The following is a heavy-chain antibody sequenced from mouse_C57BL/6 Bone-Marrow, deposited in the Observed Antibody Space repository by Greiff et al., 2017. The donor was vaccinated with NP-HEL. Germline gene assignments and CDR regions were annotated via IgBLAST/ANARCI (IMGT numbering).Heavy chain of an antibody. V-gene: IGHV5-15*01. CDR2: ISNLAYSI. J-gene: IGHJ4*01. D-gene: IGHD2-4*01. CDR3: ARHDYEGGEAMDY. Sequence: EVQGVESGGGLVQPGGSLKLSCAASGFTFSDYGMAWVRQAPRKGPEWVAFISNLAYSIYYADTVTGRFTISRENAKNTLYLEMSSLRSEDTAMYYCARHDYEGGEAMDYWGQGTSVTVSS. CDR1: GFTFSDYG.